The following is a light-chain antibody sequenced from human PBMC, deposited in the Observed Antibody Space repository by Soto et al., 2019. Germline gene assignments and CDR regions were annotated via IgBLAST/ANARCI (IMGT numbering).Light chain of an antibody. V-gene: IGLV2-14*01. CDR1: SSDVGGYNY. CDR3: SSYTTSSTLV. CDR2: DVT. Sequence: ALTQPASVSGSPGQAITISCTGTSSDVGGYNYVSWYQQHPGKAPKLMIYDVTNRPSGVSNRFSGSKSGNTASLTISGVQGEDEADYYCSSYTTSSTLVFGGGTKLTVL. J-gene: IGLJ3*02.